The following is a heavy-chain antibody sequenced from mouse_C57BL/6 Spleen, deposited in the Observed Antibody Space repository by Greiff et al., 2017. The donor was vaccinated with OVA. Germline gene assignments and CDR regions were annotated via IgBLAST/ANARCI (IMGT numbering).Heavy chain of an antibody. Sequence: LVESGAELVKPGASVKLSCKASGYTFTEYTIHWVKQRSGQGLEWIGWFYPGSGSIKYNEKFKDKATLTADKSSSTVYMELSRLTSEDSAVYFCARQDYYYGSSWYFDVWGTGTTVTVSS. CDR2: FYPGSGSI. CDR1: GYTFTEYT. J-gene: IGHJ1*03. V-gene: IGHV1-62-2*01. CDR3: ARQDYYYGSSWYFDV. D-gene: IGHD1-1*01.